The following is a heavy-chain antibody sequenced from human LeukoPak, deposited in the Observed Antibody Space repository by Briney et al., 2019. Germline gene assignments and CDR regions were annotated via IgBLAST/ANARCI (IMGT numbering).Heavy chain of an antibody. CDR3: AKSRPMAYYFDY. J-gene: IGHJ4*02. CDR1: GFTFSSYA. V-gene: IGHV3-23*01. CDR2: ISGSSGST. Sequence: GGSLRLSCAASGFTFSSYAMSWVRQAPGKGLEWVSAISGSSGSTYYADSVKGRFTISRDNSRNMLYLQMNSLRADDTAVYYCAKSRPMAYYFDYWGQGTLVTVSS. D-gene: IGHD5-24*01.